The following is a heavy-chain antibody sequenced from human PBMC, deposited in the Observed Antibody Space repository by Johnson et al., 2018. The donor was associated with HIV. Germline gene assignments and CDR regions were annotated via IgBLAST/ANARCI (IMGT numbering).Heavy chain of an antibody. D-gene: IGHD1-26*01. CDR2: ISGSGGST. CDR3: AREWELLGSAFDI. Sequence: VQLVESGGGVVQPGRSLRLSCAASGFTFSSYARSWVRQAPGKGLEWVSAISGSGGSTYYADSVKGRFTISRDNSKNTLYLQMNSLRAEDTAVYYCAREWELLGSAFDIWGQGTMVTVSS. V-gene: IGHV3-23*04. J-gene: IGHJ3*02. CDR1: GFTFSSYA.